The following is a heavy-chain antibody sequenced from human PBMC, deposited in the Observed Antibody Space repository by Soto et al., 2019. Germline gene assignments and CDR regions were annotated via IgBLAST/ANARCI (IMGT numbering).Heavy chain of an antibody. V-gene: IGHV3-9*01. CDR3: ASSSGGCYDDFDC. Sequence: GGSLRLSCAASGSTFDDYAMHWVRQAPGKGLEWVSGISWNSGTIGYADSVKGRFTISRDNAKNSLYLQMNSLRAEDTALYYCASSSGGCYDDFDCWGQGTLVTVSS. CDR2: ISWNSGTI. CDR1: GSTFDDYA. D-gene: IGHD6-19*01. J-gene: IGHJ4*02.